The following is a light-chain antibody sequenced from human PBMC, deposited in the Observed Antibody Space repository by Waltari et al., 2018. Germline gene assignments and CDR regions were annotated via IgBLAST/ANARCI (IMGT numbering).Light chain of an antibody. CDR2: EVS. J-gene: IGLJ1*01. CDR3: SAYTRISTEG. CDR1: SSDVGGYNY. Sequence: QSALTQPASVSGSPGQSITISCTGTSSDVGGYNYVSWYQQHPGKAPKLLLYEVSNRPSGGSTRFSRSTSDITASLASAGPQPEDDSDYYCSAYTRISTEGFGTRTKVTVL. V-gene: IGLV2-14*01.